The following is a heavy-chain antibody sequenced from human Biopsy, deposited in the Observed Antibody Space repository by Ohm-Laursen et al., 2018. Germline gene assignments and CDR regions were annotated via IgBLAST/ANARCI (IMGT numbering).Heavy chain of an antibody. V-gene: IGHV3-66*01. D-gene: IGHD3-3*01. CDR3: VRASIFGVATSGFYYYGMDV. J-gene: IGHJ6*02. CDR1: GFTVINND. CDR2: ISSSGVQ. Sequence: SLRLSCAASGFTVINNDISWVRQAPGKGLEWASFISSSGVQYHADSVKGRFTISRANSKNTLYLQMNSLRAEDTAVYYCVRASIFGVATSGFYYYGMDVWGQGTTVTVSS.